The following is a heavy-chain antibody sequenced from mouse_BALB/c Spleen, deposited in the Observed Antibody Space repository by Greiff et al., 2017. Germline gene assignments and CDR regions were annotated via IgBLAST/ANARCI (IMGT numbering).Heavy chain of an antibody. Sequence: EVKLQESGGGLVKPGGSLKLSCAASGFTFSSYAMSWVRQSPEKRLEWVAEISSGGSYTYYPDTVTGRFTISRDNAKNTLYLEMSSLRSEDTAMYYCARDRELTGTRGDAMDYWGQGTSVTVSS. D-gene: IGHD4-1*01. CDR1: GFTFSSYA. V-gene: IGHV5-9-4*01. CDR2: ISSGGSYT. J-gene: IGHJ4*01. CDR3: ARDRELTGTRGDAMDY.